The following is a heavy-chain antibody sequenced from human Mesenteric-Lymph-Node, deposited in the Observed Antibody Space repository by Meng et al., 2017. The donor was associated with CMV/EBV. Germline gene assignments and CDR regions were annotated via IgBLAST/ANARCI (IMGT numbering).Heavy chain of an antibody. CDR1: GFTFRRYA. J-gene: IGHJ3*02. CDR3: AKDGGDIADRIWGGGFDI. V-gene: IGHV3-23*01. D-gene: IGHD3-16*01. CDR2: ISGSGDNI. Sequence: GGSLRLSCAAFGFTFRRYAMSWVRQAPGKGLEWVSAISGSGDNIYYADSVKGRFTISRDNSNNILYLQVNSLRTEDTALYYCAKDGGDIADRIWGGGFDIWGQGTTVTVSS.